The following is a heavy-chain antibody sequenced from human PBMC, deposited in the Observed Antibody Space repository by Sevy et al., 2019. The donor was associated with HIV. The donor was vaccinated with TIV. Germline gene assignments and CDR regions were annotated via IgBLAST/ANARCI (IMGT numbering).Heavy chain of an antibody. Sequence: GGSLRLSCAASGFTFSSYSMNWVRQAPGKGLEWVSYISSSSSTIYYADSVKGRFTISRDNAKNSLYLQMNSLRDEDTAVYYCARQRITIFGVVIRFDIWGQGTVVTVSS. CDR3: ARQRITIFGVVIRFDI. D-gene: IGHD3-3*01. CDR2: ISSSSSTI. V-gene: IGHV3-48*02. CDR1: GFTFSSYS. J-gene: IGHJ3*02.